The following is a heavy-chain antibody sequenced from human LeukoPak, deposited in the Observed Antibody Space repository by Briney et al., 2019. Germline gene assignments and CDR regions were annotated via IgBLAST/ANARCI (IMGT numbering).Heavy chain of an antibody. CDR1: GASINNFY. CDR3: ARVRRVWVVAANDAFDI. Sequence: SETLSLTCTVSGASINNFYWTWIRHRPGKGLEWIGYISHSGKTDYNPSLKGRVTISLEASKRQFFLRLTSVTAADTAVYYCARVRRVWVVAANDAFDIWGQGTMVTVSS. CDR2: ISHSGKT. D-gene: IGHD2-15*01. J-gene: IGHJ3*02. V-gene: IGHV4-59*12.